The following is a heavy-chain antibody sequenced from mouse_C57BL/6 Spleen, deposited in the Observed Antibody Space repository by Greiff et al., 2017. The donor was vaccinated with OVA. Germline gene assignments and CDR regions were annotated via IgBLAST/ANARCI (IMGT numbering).Heavy chain of an antibody. CDR2: IDPSDSET. V-gene: IGHV1-52*01. D-gene: IGHD1-1*02. Sequence: QVQLQQSGAELVRPGSSVKLSCKASGYTFTSYWMHWVKQRPIQGLEWIGNIDPSDSETHYNQKFKDKATLTVDKSSSTAYMQLSSLTSEDSAVYYCARDGVDYAMDYWGQGTSVTVSS. CDR1: GYTFTSYW. J-gene: IGHJ4*01. CDR3: ARDGVDYAMDY.